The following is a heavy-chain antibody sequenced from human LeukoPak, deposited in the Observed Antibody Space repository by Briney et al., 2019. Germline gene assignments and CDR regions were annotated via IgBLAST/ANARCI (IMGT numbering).Heavy chain of an antibody. J-gene: IGHJ4*02. V-gene: IGHV1-18*01. D-gene: IGHD1-26*01. CDR1: GYTFTSYA. CDR3: ARDLPYSGRYGDY. CDR2: ISAYNNNA. Sequence: ASVKVSCKASGYTFTSYAVHWVRQAPGQGLEWLGWISAYNNNANYARKLQGRLILTTDTSTNTAYMELRSLRSDDTAVYYCARDLPYSGRYGDYWGQGTLVTVSS.